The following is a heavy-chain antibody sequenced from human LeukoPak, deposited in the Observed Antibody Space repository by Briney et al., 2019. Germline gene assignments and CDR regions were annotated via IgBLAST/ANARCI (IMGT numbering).Heavy chain of an antibody. J-gene: IGHJ4*02. V-gene: IGHV3-23*01. CDR1: GFTFSSYA. Sequence: GGSLRLSCAASGFTFSSYAMSWVRQAPGKGPEWVSAISGSGGSTYYADSVKGRFTISRDNSKNTLYLQMNSLRAEDTAVYYCAKAQASTYYYDSSGYGDDYWGQGTLVTVSS. CDR2: ISGSGGST. D-gene: IGHD3-22*01. CDR3: AKAQASTYYYDSSGYGDDY.